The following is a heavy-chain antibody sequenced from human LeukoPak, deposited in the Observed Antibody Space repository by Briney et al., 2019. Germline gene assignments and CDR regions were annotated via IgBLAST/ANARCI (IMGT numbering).Heavy chain of an antibody. V-gene: IGHV3-48*04. J-gene: IGHJ4*02. CDR3: ARGRFCSSTSCTIFDY. CDR2: ISSSSSTI. CDR1: GFTFSSYS. D-gene: IGHD2-2*01. Sequence: PGGSLRLSCAASGFTFSSYSMNWVRQAPGKGLEWVSYISSSSSTIYYADSVKGRFTISRDNAKNSLYLQMNSLRAEDTAVYYCARGRFCSSTSCTIFDYWGQGTLVTVSS.